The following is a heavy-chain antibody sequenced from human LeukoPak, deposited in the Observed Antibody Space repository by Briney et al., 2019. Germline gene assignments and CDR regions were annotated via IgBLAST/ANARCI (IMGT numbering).Heavy chain of an antibody. D-gene: IGHD5-18*01. Sequence: GGSLRLSCAASGFTVSSNYMSWVRQAPGKGLEWVSVIYSGGSTYYADSVKGRFTISRDNSKNTLYLQMNSLRAEDTAVYYCAKDKSYGSPFDYWGQGTLVTVSS. CDR3: AKDKSYGSPFDY. V-gene: IGHV3-53*01. CDR2: IYSGGST. CDR1: GFTVSSNY. J-gene: IGHJ4*02.